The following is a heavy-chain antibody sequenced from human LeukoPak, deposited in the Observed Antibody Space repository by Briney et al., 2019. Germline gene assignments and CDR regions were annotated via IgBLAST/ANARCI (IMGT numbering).Heavy chain of an antibody. CDR2: IYPGCSDA. Sequence: GESLKISCKISGYRLTNNWIGWVRQVPGKGLEWMGLIYPGCSDAKYSPSFQGQVTLSVDTSISTAYLQLGGLRASDTAIYYCVRFALSSSLDHWGQGTLVTVSS. D-gene: IGHD6-13*01. V-gene: IGHV5-51*01. CDR3: VRFALSSSLDH. J-gene: IGHJ5*02. CDR1: GYRLTNNW.